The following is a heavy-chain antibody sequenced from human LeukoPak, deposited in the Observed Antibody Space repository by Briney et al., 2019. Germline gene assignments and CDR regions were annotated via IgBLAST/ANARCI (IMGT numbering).Heavy chain of an antibody. D-gene: IGHD5-12*01. J-gene: IGHJ6*02. CDR3: ARELGYSGYGRGYYGMDV. V-gene: IGHV3-33*01. Sequence: PGRSLRLSCAASGFTFSSYGMHWVRQAPGKGLEWVAVIWYDGSNKYYADSVKGRFTISRDNSKNTLYLQMNSLRAEDTAVYYCARELGYSGYGRGYYGMDVWGQGTTVTVSS. CDR2: IWYDGSNK. CDR1: GFTFSSYG.